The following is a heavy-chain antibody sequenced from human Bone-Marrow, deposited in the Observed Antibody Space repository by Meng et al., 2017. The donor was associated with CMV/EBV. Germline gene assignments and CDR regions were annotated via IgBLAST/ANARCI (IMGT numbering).Heavy chain of an antibody. J-gene: IGHJ3*02. CDR2: IRYDGSNK. CDR3: AILRGGYGGNLDAFDI. Sequence: GESLKISCAASGFTFSSYGMHWVRQAPGKGLEWVAFIRYDGSNKYYADSVKGRFTISRDNSKNTLYLQMNSLRAEDTAVYYCAILRGGYGGNLDAFDIWGQGKMVTV. CDR1: GFTFSSYG. D-gene: IGHD4-23*01. V-gene: IGHV3-30*02.